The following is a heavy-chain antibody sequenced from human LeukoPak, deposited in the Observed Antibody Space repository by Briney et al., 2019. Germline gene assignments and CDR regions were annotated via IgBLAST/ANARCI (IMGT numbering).Heavy chain of an antibody. D-gene: IGHD5-24*01. Sequence: SGGSLRLSCAAPGFTFSSYWMHWVRHAPGKGLVWVSRINSDGSSTSYADSVKGRFTISRDNAKNTLYLQMNSLRAEDTAVYYCAREGRRQMATTFDYWGQGTLVTVSS. CDR3: AREGRRQMATTFDY. V-gene: IGHV3-74*01. CDR2: INSDGSST. J-gene: IGHJ4*02. CDR1: GFTFSSYW.